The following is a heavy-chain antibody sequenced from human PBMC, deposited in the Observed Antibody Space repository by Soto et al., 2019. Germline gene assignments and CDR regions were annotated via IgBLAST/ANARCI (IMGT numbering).Heavy chain of an antibody. J-gene: IGHJ4*02. D-gene: IGHD2-15*01. V-gene: IGHV3-23*01. CDR3: ARDLWWYLH. CDR1: GFTFSSHA. CDR2: ISAGSEGA. Sequence: EVQLLESGGGLVQPGGALRLSCAASGFTFSSHAMSWVRQAPGKGLEWISSISAGSEGAYYADSVKGRYTISRDNSNTTLYLQMNSLRAEDTAVYYCARDLWWYLHWGQGTLVNVSS.